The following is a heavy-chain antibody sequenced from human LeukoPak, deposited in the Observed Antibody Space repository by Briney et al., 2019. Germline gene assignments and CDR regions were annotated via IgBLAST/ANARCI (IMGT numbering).Heavy chain of an antibody. Sequence: PETLSLTCAVSGGSISSSNWWSWVRPPPGKGLEWIGEIYHSGSTNYNPSLKSRVTISVDKSKNQFSLKLSSVTAAHTAVYYCAGESGYYYDTRYFDYWGQGTLVTVSS. D-gene: IGHD3-22*01. CDR3: AGESGYYYDTRYFDY. V-gene: IGHV4-4*03. J-gene: IGHJ4*02. CDR1: GGSISSSNW. CDR2: IYHSGST.